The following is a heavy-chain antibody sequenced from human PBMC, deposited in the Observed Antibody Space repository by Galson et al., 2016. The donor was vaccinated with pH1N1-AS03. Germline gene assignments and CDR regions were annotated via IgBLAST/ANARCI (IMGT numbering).Heavy chain of an antibody. CDR3: VTRAARYKNAFDI. CDR1: GYTFTGYY. J-gene: IGHJ3*02. V-gene: IGHV1-2*02. D-gene: IGHD6-6*01. Sequence: SVKVSCKASGYTFTGYYMHWVRQAPGQGLEWMGWINPNSGGTNYAQKFQGRVTMTRDTSISTAYMELRRLRSDDTAVYYCVTRAARYKNAFDIWGQGTMVTVSS. CDR2: INPNSGGT.